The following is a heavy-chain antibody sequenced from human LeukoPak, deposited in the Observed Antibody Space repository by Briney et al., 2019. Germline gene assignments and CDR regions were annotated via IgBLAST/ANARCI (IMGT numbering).Heavy chain of an antibody. Sequence: PSETLSLTCTVSGSISGYYCSWFRQPPGKGLEWFGYIYTSGSTNYNHSLESRVTISVDTSKIQFSLDLSSVTAADTAVYYCARQKCTSTSCLTKNAFDIWGQGTMVTVSS. CDR2: IYTSGST. D-gene: IGHD2-2*01. V-gene: IGHV4-4*09. J-gene: IGHJ3*02. CDR3: ARQKCTSTSCLTKNAFDI. CDR1: GSISGYY.